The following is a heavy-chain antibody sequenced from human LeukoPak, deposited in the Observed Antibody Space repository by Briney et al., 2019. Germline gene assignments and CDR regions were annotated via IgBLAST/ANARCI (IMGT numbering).Heavy chain of an antibody. CDR3: ARMTVVPAVDYYYYMDV. J-gene: IGHJ6*03. CDR2: IYTSGST. Sequence: SETLSLTCTVSGGSISSYYWSWIRQPAGKGLEWIGRIYTSGSTNYSPSLKSRVTMSVDTSKNQFSLKLSSVTAADTAVYYCARMTVVPAVDYYYYMDVWGKGTTVTVSS. CDR1: GGSISSYY. D-gene: IGHD2-2*01. V-gene: IGHV4-4*07.